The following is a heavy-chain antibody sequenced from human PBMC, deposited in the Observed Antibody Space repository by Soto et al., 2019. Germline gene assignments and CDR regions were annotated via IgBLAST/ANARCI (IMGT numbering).Heavy chain of an antibody. J-gene: IGHJ5*02. CDR1: GDTFGRFT. Sequence: AVKVSCKASGDTFGRFTINWVRQAPGQGLEWMGGIKPISDITNYAQRFQGRVTFTADASTSTVYLELSSLRSEDTAMYYCARDPSTINKLIGVWFDPWGQGTLVTVSS. CDR3: ARDPSTINKLIGVWFDP. D-gene: IGHD4-4*01. CDR2: IKPISDIT. V-gene: IGHV1-69*13.